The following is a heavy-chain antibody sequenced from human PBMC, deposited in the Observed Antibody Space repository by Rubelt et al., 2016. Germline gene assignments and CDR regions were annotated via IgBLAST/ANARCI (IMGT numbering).Heavy chain of an antibody. D-gene: IGHD2-21*01. J-gene: IGHJ4*02. V-gene: IGHV3-23*04. CDR2: ISGSGGST. CDR3: AKGGHYSPFDY. CDR1: GFPFSSYG. Sequence: VQLVESGGGVVQPGRSLRLSCAASGFPFSSYGMHWVRQAPGKGLEWVATISGSGGSTCYADSVKGRFTVSRDNSENTLYLQMNSLGVEDAAVYYCAKGGHYSPFDYWGQGTLVTVSP.